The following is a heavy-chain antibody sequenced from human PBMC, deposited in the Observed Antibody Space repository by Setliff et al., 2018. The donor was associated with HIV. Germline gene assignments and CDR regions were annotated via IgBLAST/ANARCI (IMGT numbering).Heavy chain of an antibody. Sequence: ASVKVSCKASGYTFTGYYMHWVRQAPGQGLEWMGWINPNNGGTNYAQKFQGRVTMTRDTSISTAYMELRSLRSDDTAVYYCARDGSRGGYKYAWSYYYYYMDVWGKGTTVTVSS. J-gene: IGHJ6*03. CDR1: GYTFTGYY. CDR3: ARDGSRGGYKYAWSYYYYYMDV. CDR2: INPNNGGT. V-gene: IGHV1-2*02. D-gene: IGHD5-12*01.